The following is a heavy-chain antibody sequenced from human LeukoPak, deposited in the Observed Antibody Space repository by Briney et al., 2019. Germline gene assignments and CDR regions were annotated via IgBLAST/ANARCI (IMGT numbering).Heavy chain of an antibody. J-gene: IGHJ4*02. CDR2: IRSKANSYAT. CDR3: TRRGSSGYLDY. Sequence: GGSLKLSCAASGFTFSGSAMHWVRQASGEGLEWVGRIRSKANSYATAYAASVKGRFTISRDDSKNTAYLQMNSLKTEDTAVYYCTRRGSSGYLDYWGQGTLVTVSS. D-gene: IGHD3-22*01. CDR1: GFTFSGSA. V-gene: IGHV3-73*01.